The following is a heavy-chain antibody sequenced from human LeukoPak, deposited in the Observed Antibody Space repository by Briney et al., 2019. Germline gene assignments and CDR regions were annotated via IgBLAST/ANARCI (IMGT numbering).Heavy chain of an antibody. CDR3: ARQGRSTTNTGGDLDY. Sequence: PSETLSLTCAVFGGSFTAYYWTWIRQAPGKGLEWIGEIDHSGRTNYNPSLKSRVTISVDTSKNQFSLKVTSVTAADTAVYYCARQGRSTTNTGGDLDYWARGSLVTVSS. V-gene: IGHV4-34*01. D-gene: IGHD3-16*01. CDR2: IDHSGRT. CDR1: GGSFTAYY. J-gene: IGHJ4*02.